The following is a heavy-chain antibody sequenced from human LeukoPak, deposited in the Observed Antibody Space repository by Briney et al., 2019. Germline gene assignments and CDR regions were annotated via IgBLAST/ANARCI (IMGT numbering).Heavy chain of an antibody. CDR1: GVSFSGYY. Sequence: SETLPLTCAVYGVSFSGYYWSWIRQPPGKGLEWIGEINHNGSTNYNPSLKSRVTISLDTSKNQFSLKLSPVIAADTAVYYRARGANYYDSSGYSATFDYWGQGTLVTVSS. V-gene: IGHV4-34*01. CDR2: INHNGST. J-gene: IGHJ4*02. D-gene: IGHD3-22*01. CDR3: ARGANYYDSSGYSATFDY.